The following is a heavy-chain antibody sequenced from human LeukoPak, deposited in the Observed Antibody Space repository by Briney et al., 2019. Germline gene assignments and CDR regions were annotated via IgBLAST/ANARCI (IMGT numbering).Heavy chain of an antibody. CDR2: IRYDGNNK. CDR3: AKGDDYGANTRLPKYNWFDP. J-gene: IGHJ5*02. CDR1: GFTFSSCA. Sequence: GGSLRLSCAASGFTFSSCAMHWVRQAPGKGLEWVAFIRYDGNNKNYADSVKGRFTISRDNSKDTLLLQMNSLRPEDTAVYYCAKGDDYGANTRLPKYNWFDPWGQGTLVTVSS. V-gene: IGHV3-30*02. D-gene: IGHD4-23*01.